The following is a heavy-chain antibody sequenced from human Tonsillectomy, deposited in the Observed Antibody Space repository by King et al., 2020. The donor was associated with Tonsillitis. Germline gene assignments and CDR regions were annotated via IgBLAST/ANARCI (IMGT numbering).Heavy chain of an antibody. Sequence: DVQLVESGGGLVQPGGSLRLSCAASGSTFSSYTMIWVRQSPGKGLEWVSAISGGGDRTYYADSVKGRFTISRDNSKNTLYLQMNSLRAEDMALYYCTKDLGSAYDDYGGQGPRVTVSS. V-gene: IGHV3-23*04. CDR1: GSTFSSYT. D-gene: IGHD5-12*01. CDR2: ISGGGDRT. J-gene: IGHJ4*02. CDR3: TKDLGSAYDDY.